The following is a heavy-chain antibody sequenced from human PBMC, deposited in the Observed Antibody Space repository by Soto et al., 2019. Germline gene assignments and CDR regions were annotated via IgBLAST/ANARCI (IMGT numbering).Heavy chain of an antibody. V-gene: IGHV3-23*01. D-gene: IGHD2-2*01. CDR2: ISGSGGST. CDR1: GFTFSSYA. J-gene: IGHJ4*02. Sequence: EVQLLESGGGLVQPGGSLRLSCAASGFTFSSYAMSWVRQAPGKGLEWVSAISGSGGSTYYADSVKGRFTISRDNSKNTLYQQMNSLRAEDTSVYYCAKVRVGCSSTSCYGFDYWGQGTLVTVSS. CDR3: AKVRVGCSSTSCYGFDY.